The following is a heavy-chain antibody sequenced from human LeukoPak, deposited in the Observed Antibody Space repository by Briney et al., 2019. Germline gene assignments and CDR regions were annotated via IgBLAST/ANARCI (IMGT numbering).Heavy chain of an antibody. CDR1: GFAFRNYW. CDR2: INPDGSTT. J-gene: IGHJ5*02. Sequence: GGSLRLSCVASGFAFRNYWMYWVRQGPGKGLVWLSRINPDGSTTTYADSVKGRSTISRDNSQNTLYLQMNSPRAEDTAVYYCARDSYYYGSGSPNWFDPWGQGTLVTVSS. CDR3: ARDSYYYGSGSPNWFDP. V-gene: IGHV3-74*01. D-gene: IGHD3-10*01.